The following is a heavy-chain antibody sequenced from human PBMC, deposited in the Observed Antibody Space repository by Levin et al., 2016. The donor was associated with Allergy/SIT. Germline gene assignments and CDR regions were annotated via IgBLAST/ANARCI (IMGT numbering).Heavy chain of an antibody. J-gene: IGHJ6*02. CDR1: GFTFSSYA. CDR3: AKWGTAMPRYGMDV. V-gene: IGHV3-23*01. D-gene: IGHD5-18*01. Sequence: GGSLRLSCAASGFTFSSYAMSWVRQAPGKGLEWVSAISGSGGSTYYADSVKGRFTISRDNSKNTLYLQMNSLRAEDTAVYYCAKWGTAMPRYGMDVWGQGTTVTVSS. CDR2: ISGSGGST.